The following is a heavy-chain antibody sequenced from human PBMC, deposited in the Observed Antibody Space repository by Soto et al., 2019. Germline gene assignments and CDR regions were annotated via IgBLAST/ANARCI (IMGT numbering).Heavy chain of an antibody. CDR3: ATDSVRRNTRIVTLTDYYYGLDV. J-gene: IGHJ6*02. Sequence: QVQLVQSGAEVKKPGSSVKVSCKAYGGTFISYAISWVRQAPGQGLEWMGGIIPIFGTPNYAQKFQGRVTISADKSTSTAYMELSSLRSEDTAMYYCATDSVRRNTRIVTLTDYYYGLDVWGQGTTVTVSS. D-gene: IGHD3-16*02. CDR2: IIPIFGTP. V-gene: IGHV1-69*06. CDR1: GGTFISYA.